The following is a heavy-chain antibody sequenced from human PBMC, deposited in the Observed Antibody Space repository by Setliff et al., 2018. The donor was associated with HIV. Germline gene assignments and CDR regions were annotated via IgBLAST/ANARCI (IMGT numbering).Heavy chain of an antibody. D-gene: IGHD3-16*02. Sequence: RASVKVSCKASGYTFTHYAISWVRQAPGQGLEYLGWISAYNGNTNYAQKVQGRITMTTDASTSTVDLELRSLTSDDTAVYYCTRDTGGEITFGGVIVNYYYYRNFFRKRTTVTVSS. V-gene: IGHV1-18*01. CDR3: TRDTGGEITFGGVIVNYYYYRNF. CDR1: GYTFTHYA. J-gene: IGHJ6*03. CDR2: ISAYNGNT.